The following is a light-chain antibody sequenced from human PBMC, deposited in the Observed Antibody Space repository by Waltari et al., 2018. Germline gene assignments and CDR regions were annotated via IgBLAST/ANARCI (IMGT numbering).Light chain of an antibody. CDR3: QHYNGYPIT. V-gene: IGKV1-5*03. CDR2: KAS. Sequence: DIQMTQSPSTLSASIGDRVTITCRASQSISSWLAWYHQKPGKAPNLLISKASSLESGVPSRLSGSGSGTEFTLTISSLQPDDFGTYFCQHYNGYPITVGQGTKLEIK. J-gene: IGKJ2*01. CDR1: QSISSW.